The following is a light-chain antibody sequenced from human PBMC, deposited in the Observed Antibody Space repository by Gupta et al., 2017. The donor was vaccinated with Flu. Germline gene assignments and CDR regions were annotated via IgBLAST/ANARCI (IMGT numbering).Light chain of an antibody. Sequence: DIAMTQTPLSLSVTPGQAASISCRSSQSLLHSNGKTYLFWYMQKPGQPPQLLMYEASNRFSVVPDRFSGSGSGTDFTLKISRGEAEDVGIYYCMQNIQLPRTFGQGTNVEIK. CDR3: MQNIQLPRT. CDR1: QSLLHSNGKTY. V-gene: IGKV2D-29*01. CDR2: EAS. J-gene: IGKJ1*01.